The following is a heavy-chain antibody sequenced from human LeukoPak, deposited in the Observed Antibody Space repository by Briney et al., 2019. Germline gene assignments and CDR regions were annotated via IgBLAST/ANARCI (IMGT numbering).Heavy chain of an antibody. CDR3: ARDRSSGTFDSFGI. D-gene: IGHD1-26*01. CDR1: GGTFSNYA. CDR2: IIPIFGPP. J-gene: IGHJ3*02. Sequence: SVKVSCKASGGTFSNYAISWVRQAPGQGLEWLGGIIPIFGPPNTAQKFQGRVTITADESTSTVHMELSSLTSEDTAMYYCARDRSSGTFDSFGIWGPGTMVTVSS. V-gene: IGHV1-69*13.